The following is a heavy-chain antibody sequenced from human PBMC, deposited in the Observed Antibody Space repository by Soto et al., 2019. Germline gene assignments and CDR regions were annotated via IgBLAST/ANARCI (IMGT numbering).Heavy chain of an antibody. J-gene: IGHJ6*02. D-gene: IGHD3-10*01. Sequence: GGSLRLSCAASGFTFSSYDMHWVRQATGKGLEWVSAIGTAGDTYYPGSVKGRFTISRENAKNSLYLQMNSLRAEDTAVYYCASSLLLWFGELLSYYYYGMDVWGQGTTVTVSS. CDR2: IGTAGDT. V-gene: IGHV3-13*01. CDR1: GFTFSSYD. CDR3: ASSLLLWFGELLSYYYYGMDV.